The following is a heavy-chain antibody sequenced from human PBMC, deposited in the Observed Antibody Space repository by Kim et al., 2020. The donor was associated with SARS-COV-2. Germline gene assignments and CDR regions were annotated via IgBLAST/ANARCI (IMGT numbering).Heavy chain of an antibody. J-gene: IGHJ4*02. V-gene: IGHV4-31*03. CDR3: AREKPGNPYYFDY. Sequence: SETLSLTCTVSGGSIRSGGYYWSWIRQHPGKGLEWIGYIYYSGSTYYNPSLKSRVTISVDTYKNQFSLKLSSVTAADTAVYYCAREKPGNPYYFDYWGQG. CDR2: IYYSGST. D-gene: IGHD4-4*01. CDR1: GGSIRSGGYY.